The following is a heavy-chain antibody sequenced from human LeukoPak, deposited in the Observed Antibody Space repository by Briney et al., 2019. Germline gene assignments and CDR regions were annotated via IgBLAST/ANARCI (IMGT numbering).Heavy chain of an antibody. CDR1: GGSISSASYH. Sequence: TSQTLSLTCTVSGGSISSASYHWSWIRQPAGKGLEWIGRIYISGSTNYNPSLKSRVAISVDTSKNQFSLKLSSVTAADTAVYYCARHGNIVIVPAALGFDYWGQGTLVTVSS. V-gene: IGHV4-61*02. CDR3: ARHGNIVIVPAALGFDY. J-gene: IGHJ4*02. CDR2: IYISGST. D-gene: IGHD2-2*01.